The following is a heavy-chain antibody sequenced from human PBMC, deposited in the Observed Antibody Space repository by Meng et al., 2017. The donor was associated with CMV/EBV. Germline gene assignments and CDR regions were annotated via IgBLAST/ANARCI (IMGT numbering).Heavy chain of an antibody. Sequence: SETLSLTCTVSGGSISSSSYYWGWIRQPPGKGLEWIGRIYYSGSTYYNPSLKSRVTISVDTSKNQFSLKLSSVTAAATAVYYCARDPRGVIDYWGQGTLVTVSS. CDR1: GGSISSSSYY. D-gene: IGHD3-10*01. CDR3: ARDPRGVIDY. J-gene: IGHJ4*02. CDR2: IYYSGST. V-gene: IGHV4-39*07.